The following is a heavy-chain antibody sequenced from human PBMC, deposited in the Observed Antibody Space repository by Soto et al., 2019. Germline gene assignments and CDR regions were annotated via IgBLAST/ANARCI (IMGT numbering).Heavy chain of an antibody. CDR1: GGSFSGYY. D-gene: IGHD3-10*01. CDR3: AKVYGSGSYWPRGYYYYMDV. V-gene: IGHV4-34*01. Sequence: SETLSLTCAVYGGSFSGYYWSWIRQPPGKGLEWIGEINHSGSTNYNPSLMSRVTISVDTSKNQFSLKLGSVTAADTAVYYCAKVYGSGSYWPRGYYYYMDVWGKGTTVTVSS. CDR2: INHSGST. J-gene: IGHJ6*03.